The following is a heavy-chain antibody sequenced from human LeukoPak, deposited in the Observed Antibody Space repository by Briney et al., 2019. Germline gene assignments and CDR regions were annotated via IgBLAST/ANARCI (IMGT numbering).Heavy chain of an antibody. V-gene: IGHV4-34*01. CDR3: ARGEWLRSAFDY. CDR2: INHSGST. CDR1: GGSFSGYY. J-gene: IGHJ4*02. Sequence: SETLSLTCAVYGGSFSGYYWSWIRQPPGKGLEWIGEINHSGSTNYNPSLKSRVTISVDTSKNQFSLKLSSVTAADTAVYYCARGEWLRSAFDYWGQGTLVTVSS. D-gene: IGHD5-12*01.